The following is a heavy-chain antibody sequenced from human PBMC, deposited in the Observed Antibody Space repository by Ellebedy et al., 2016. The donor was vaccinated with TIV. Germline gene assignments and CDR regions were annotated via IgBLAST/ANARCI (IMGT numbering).Heavy chain of an antibody. D-gene: IGHD3-10*01. J-gene: IGHJ4*02. CDR2: ISGDGRAA. V-gene: IGHV3-43*01. CDR3: AKDLLGSIDY. CDR1: GFTFDHYN. Sequence: PGGSLRLSCAASGFTFDHYNMHWVRLPPGRGLEWLSLISGDGRAASYADFVKGRFTISRDNSQTSLYLQMNSLRSEDTALYYCAKDLLGSIDYWGRGTLVTVSS.